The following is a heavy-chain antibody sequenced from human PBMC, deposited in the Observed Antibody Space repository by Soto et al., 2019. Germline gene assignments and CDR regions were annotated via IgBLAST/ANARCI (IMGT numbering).Heavy chain of an antibody. Sequence: PGGSLRLSCAASGFTFSNYGMHWVRQAPGKGLEWVAFISDDGSNKYYADSMKGRFTLSRDNSRRTLYLQMSSLRVEDTAVYYCTKRRNVLRFLEWSPGMEVWGQGTTVTVSS. J-gene: IGHJ6*02. V-gene: IGHV3-30*18. CDR3: TKRRNVLRFLEWSPGMEV. CDR2: ISDDGSNK. D-gene: IGHD3-3*01. CDR1: GFTFSNYG.